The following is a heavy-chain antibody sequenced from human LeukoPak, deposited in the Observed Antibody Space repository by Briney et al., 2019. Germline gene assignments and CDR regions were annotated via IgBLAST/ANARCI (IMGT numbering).Heavy chain of an antibody. CDR1: GLSVSSNY. Sequence: GGSLRLSCVASGLSVSSNYMSWVRQAPGKGLEWVSVIYRDGSSYYAESVKGRFTISRDNSKNTLYIQMNSLRAEDTAVYYCAREGVWGSYRYWGQGTLVTVSS. CDR3: AREGVWGSYRY. CDR2: IYRDGSS. V-gene: IGHV3-66*01. J-gene: IGHJ4*02. D-gene: IGHD3-16*02.